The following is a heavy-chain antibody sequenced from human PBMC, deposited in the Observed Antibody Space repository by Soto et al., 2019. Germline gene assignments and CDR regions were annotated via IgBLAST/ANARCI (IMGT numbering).Heavy chain of an antibody. V-gene: IGHV1-69*13. CDR3: AVDTAMVICDN. J-gene: IGHJ4*02. CDR2: IIPIFGTA. CDR1: GGTFSSYA. Sequence: SVKVSCKASGGTFSSYAISWVRQAPGQGLEWMGGIIPIFGTANYAQKFQGRVTITADESTSTAYMELSSLRSEDTAVYYCAVDTAMVICDNWGQGTLVNVSS. D-gene: IGHD5-18*01.